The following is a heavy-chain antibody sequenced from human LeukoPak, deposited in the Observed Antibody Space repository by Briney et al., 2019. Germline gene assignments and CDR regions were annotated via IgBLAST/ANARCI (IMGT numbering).Heavy chain of an antibody. Sequence: LEASVKVSCKASGGTFSSYAISWVRQAPGQGLEWMGRIIPILGIANYAQKFQGRVTITADKSTSTAYMELSSLRSEDTAVYYCATFYSGYDYVVRVQLPRNWGQGTLVTVSS. D-gene: IGHD5-12*01. J-gene: IGHJ4*02. V-gene: IGHV1-69*04. CDR3: ATFYSGYDYVVRVQLPRN. CDR2: IIPILGIA. CDR1: GGTFSSYA.